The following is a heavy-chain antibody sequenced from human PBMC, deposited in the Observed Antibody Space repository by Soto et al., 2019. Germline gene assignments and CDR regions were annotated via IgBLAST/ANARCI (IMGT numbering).Heavy chain of an antibody. V-gene: IGHV3-23*01. CDR1: GFTFGSYA. J-gene: IGHJ6*02. CDR2: ISGSGSIT. Sequence: EVQLLESGGGLVQPGGSLRLCCAASGFTFGSYAMNWVRQAPGKGLEWVSSISGSGSITYNADSVKGRFTISRHNFKNMLYLQMNSLRAEDTAVSYCAKVRNTGAYYYYGMDVWGQGTTVIVSS. CDR3: AKVRNTGAYYYYGMDV.